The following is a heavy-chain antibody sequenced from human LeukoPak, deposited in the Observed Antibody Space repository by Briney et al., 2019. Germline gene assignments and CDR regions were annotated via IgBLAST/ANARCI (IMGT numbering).Heavy chain of an antibody. CDR1: GYRFTNYW. V-gene: IGHV5-51*01. Sequence: GESLKISCQGSGYRFTNYWIGWVRQMPGKGPEWMAIIYPGDSDTRYSPSFQGRVTISADKSISTAYLQWSSLKASDTAMYYCARDHESMDVWGQGTTVTVSS. CDR3: ARDHESMDV. CDR2: IYPGDSDT. J-gene: IGHJ6*02.